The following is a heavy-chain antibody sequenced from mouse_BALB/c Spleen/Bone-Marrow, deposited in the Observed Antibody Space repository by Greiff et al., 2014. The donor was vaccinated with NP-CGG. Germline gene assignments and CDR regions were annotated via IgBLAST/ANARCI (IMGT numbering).Heavy chain of an antibody. J-gene: IGHJ1*01. CDR3: ARGTTALRYFDV. Sequence: DVQLQESGGGLVQPGGSRKLSCAASGFTFSSFGMHWVRQAPEKGLEWVAYINGGSNTIYYADTVKGRFTISRDNPKNTLFLQMTSLRSEDTAMYFCARGTTALRYFDVGGAGTTVTVSS. V-gene: IGHV5-17*02. D-gene: IGHD1-2*01. CDR2: INGGSNTI. CDR1: GFTFSSFG.